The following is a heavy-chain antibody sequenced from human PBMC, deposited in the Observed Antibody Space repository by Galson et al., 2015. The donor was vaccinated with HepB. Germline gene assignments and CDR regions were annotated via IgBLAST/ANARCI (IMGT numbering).Heavy chain of an antibody. V-gene: IGHV4-61*08. Sequence: ETLSLTCTVSGGSISSGGYYWSWIRQHPGKGLEWIGYIYYSGSTNYNPSLKSRVTISVDTSKNQISLKLSSVTAAATAVYYCARGSGWYFYWGQGTLVTVSS. CDR1: GGSISSGGYY. D-gene: IGHD6-19*01. CDR3: ARGSGWYFY. J-gene: IGHJ4*02. CDR2: IYYSGST.